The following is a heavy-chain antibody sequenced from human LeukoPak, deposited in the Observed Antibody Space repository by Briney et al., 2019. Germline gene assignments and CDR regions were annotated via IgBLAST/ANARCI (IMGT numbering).Heavy chain of an antibody. Sequence: GASVKVSCKASGYTFTGYYMHWVRQAPGQGLEWMGWINPNSGGTNYAQKFQGRVTMTRDTSISTAYMELSRLRSDDAAVYYCARTTVTTRRYDYWGQGTLVTVSS. D-gene: IGHD4-11*01. CDR1: GYTFTGYY. V-gene: IGHV1-2*02. J-gene: IGHJ4*02. CDR2: INPNSGGT. CDR3: ARTTVTTRRYDY.